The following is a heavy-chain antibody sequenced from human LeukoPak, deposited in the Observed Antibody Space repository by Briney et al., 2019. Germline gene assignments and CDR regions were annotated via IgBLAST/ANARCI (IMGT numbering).Heavy chain of an antibody. CDR3: ARSLAGGSGWYFFFHC. J-gene: IGHJ4*02. Sequence: PGGTLRLSCAGSGFIFSSYWMSWVRQAPGKGLEWVANIKKDGSERYYVDSVKGRFTISRDNAKNSLYLQMNSLKTEDTAVYYCARSLAGGSGWYFFFHCWGQGTLVTVSS. V-gene: IGHV3-7*05. CDR2: IKKDGSER. CDR1: GFIFSSYW. D-gene: IGHD6-19*01.